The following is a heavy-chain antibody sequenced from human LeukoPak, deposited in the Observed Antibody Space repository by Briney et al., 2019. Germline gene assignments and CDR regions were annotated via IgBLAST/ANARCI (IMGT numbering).Heavy chain of an antibody. D-gene: IGHD3-10*01. V-gene: IGHV4-59*01. Sequence: SETLSLTCTVSGGSINDASWNWIRKPPGQGLEWIGYIYHSWGTNYNPSLKSRVTISLDTSQNQFTLKLSSVTAADTAVYYCARVGTYYRSLDSWGQGTLVTVSS. CDR3: ARVGTYYRSLDS. CDR2: IYHSWGT. CDR1: GGSINDAS. J-gene: IGHJ4*02.